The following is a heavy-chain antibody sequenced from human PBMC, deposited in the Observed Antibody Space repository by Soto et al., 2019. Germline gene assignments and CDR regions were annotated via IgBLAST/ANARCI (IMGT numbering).Heavy chain of an antibody. V-gene: IGHV3-53*01. Sequence: PGGSLRLSCAVSVFTDRANYMRLVREAPGKGRVWVSVIYSGGTTYCADSVQGRFIISRDISKFSLYLQLNSQRAEDTAVYYFHGDGYWGQGSLVTVSS. CDR2: IYSGGTT. CDR3: HGDGY. CDR1: VFTDRANY. J-gene: IGHJ4*02.